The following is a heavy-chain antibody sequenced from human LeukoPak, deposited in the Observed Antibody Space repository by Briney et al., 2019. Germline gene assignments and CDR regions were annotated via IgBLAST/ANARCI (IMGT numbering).Heavy chain of an antibody. CDR1: GFTFSSYA. Sequence: GGSLRLSCAASGFTFSSYAMHWVRQAPGKGLEWVAVISYDGSNKYYADSVKGRFTISRDNAKNSLYLQMNSLRADDTAVYHCARQETSSYNGAFDIWGQGTMVTVSS. V-gene: IGHV3-30-3*01. J-gene: IGHJ3*02. CDR2: ISYDGSNK. D-gene: IGHD1-26*01. CDR3: ARQETSSYNGAFDI.